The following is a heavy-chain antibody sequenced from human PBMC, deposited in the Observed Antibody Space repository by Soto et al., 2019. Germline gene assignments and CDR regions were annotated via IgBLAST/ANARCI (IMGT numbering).Heavy chain of an antibody. CDR2: ISYDGSNK. CDR3: ASQEGYRSSIGAFDD. D-gene: IGHD5-18*01. CDR1: GFTFSSYA. J-gene: IGHJ4*02. V-gene: IGHV3-30-3*01. Sequence: QVQLVESGGGVVQPGRSLRLSCAASGFTFSSYAMHWVRQAPGKGLEWVAVISYDGSNKYYADSVKGRFTISRDNYKNTLYLEMNTLSAEGAAVYYCASQEGYRSSIGAFDDWGQGTLVTVSS.